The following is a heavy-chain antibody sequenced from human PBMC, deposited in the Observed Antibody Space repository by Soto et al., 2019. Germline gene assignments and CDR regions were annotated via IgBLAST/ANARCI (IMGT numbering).Heavy chain of an antibody. J-gene: IGHJ4*02. V-gene: IGHV3-23*01. CDR1: GFSFGSYA. CDR3: ARWSYLDY. D-gene: IGHD3-3*01. Sequence: GASLRLSCAASGFSFGSYALSWVRQAPGKGLEWVSTISGSDGKTFYADSVKGRFSISRDTSQSTLYLQMNSLRADDTAMYYCARWSYLDYWGQGTRVTVSS. CDR2: ISGSDGKT.